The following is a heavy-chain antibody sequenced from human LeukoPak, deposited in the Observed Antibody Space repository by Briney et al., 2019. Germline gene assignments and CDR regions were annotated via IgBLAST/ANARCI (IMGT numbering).Heavy chain of an antibody. CDR2: ISYDGSNK. CDR3: AKDSGATLTH. Sequence: GRSLRPSCAAPGFTFSTSGMHWVRQAPGKGLEWVAVISYDGSNKYYADSVKGRFTISRDNSKNRLYLQMNSLRVEDTAVYYCAKDSGATLTHWGQGTLVTVSS. J-gene: IGHJ4*02. CDR1: GFTFSTSG. V-gene: IGHV3-30*18. D-gene: IGHD1-26*01.